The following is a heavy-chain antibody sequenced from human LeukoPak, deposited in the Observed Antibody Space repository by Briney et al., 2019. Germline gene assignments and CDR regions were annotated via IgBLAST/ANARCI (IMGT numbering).Heavy chain of an antibody. CDR1: GYTLTGYY. CDR2: INPNSGGT. J-gene: IGHJ4*02. CDR3: ATSADRLLWFGEGFDY. V-gene: IGHV1-2*02. Sequence: ASVKVTCKASGYTLTGYYMHWVRQAPGQGLEWMGWINPNSGGTNYAQKFQGRVTMTRDTSISTAYMELSRLRSDDTAVYYCATSADRLLWFGEGFDYWGQGTLVTVSS. D-gene: IGHD3-10*01.